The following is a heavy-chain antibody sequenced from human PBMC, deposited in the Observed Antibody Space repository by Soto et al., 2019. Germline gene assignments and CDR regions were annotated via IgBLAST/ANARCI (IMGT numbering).Heavy chain of an antibody. V-gene: IGHV4-31*03. CDR1: GGSLSSGGYY. Sequence: QVQLQESGPGLVKPSQTLSLTCTVSGGSLSSGGYYWTWIRQHPGKGLEWIGYIYYSGSTSYNPSLKRRVTIAVEPSKNQCSLKLSSVTAADTAVYYCARWLQFGSYYGMDVWGQGTTVTVSS. CDR3: ARWLQFGSYYGMDV. D-gene: IGHD5-12*01. J-gene: IGHJ6*02. CDR2: IYYSGST.